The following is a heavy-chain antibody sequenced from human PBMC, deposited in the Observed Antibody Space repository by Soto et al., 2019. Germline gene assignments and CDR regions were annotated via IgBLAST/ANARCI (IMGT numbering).Heavy chain of an antibody. CDR1: GFSFSSVW. CDR3: VTDLNWQGH. Sequence: GVSLRLSCVVSGFSFSSVWMTWVRQAPGKGLECVANIKYDGSEEYYVDSVKGRFTISRDNAKNSLYLQMNSLRDEDSAVYYCVTDLNWQGHWGQGTLVTVSS. J-gene: IGHJ4*02. V-gene: IGHV3-7*01. CDR2: IKYDGSEE.